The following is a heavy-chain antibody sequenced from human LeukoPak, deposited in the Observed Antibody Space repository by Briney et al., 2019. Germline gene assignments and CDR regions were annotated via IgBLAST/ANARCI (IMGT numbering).Heavy chain of an antibody. CDR1: GYTFTDYY. CDR2: INVNRGGT. Sequence: ASLKVSCKASGYTFTDYYMHWVRQAPGQGLEWMGWINVNRGGTNYAQRFQGRVTMTRDTSVTTAYMELSRLKSDDTAVYYCARRYCSSTSCYYFDYWGQGTLVTVSS. CDR3: ARRYCSSTSCYYFDY. D-gene: IGHD2-2*01. V-gene: IGHV1-2*02. J-gene: IGHJ4*02.